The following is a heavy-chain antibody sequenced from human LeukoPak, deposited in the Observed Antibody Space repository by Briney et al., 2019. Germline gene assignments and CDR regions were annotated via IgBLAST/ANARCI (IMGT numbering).Heavy chain of an antibody. Sequence: ASVNVSCKASGYTFTKYGVTWVRQAPGQGLEWMAWISAYNGDTNYDQKLQGRVTVTRDTSTSTVYMELRSLRSDDTAVYYCASNTGSDGSGYAYWGPGSPVTVSS. CDR2: ISAYNGDT. CDR3: ASNTGSDGSGYAY. V-gene: IGHV1-18*01. J-gene: IGHJ4*02. CDR1: GYTFTKYG. D-gene: IGHD3-22*01.